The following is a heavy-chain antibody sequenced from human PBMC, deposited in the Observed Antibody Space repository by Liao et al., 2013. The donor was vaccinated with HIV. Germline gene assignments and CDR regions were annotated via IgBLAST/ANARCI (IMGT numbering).Heavy chain of an antibody. CDR3: ARGVGGPFDL. V-gene: IGHV4-61*02. Sequence: QLQLQESGSGLLRPSQTLSLTCSLSGGSISSGSYSWSWIRQTAGKGLEWIGRVYDNGGTSYNPSLKSRVTMSSNPSKNQFSLHMNLVTAADTAVYFCARGVGGPFDLWGQGTFVIVSS. J-gene: IGHJ4*02. CDR1: GGSISSGSYS. CDR2: VYDNGGT.